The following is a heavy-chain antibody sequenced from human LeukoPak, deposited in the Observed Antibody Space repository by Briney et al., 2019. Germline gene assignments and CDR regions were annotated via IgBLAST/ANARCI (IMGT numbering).Heavy chain of an antibody. CDR3: ARGGYSYGYYGL. CDR1: GGSISSGDYY. D-gene: IGHD5-18*01. V-gene: IGHV4-30-4*01. J-gene: IGHJ4*02. Sequence: TASQTLSLTCTVSGGSISSGDYYWSWIRQPPGKGLEWIGYIYYSGSTYYNPSLKSRVTISVDTSKNQFSLKLSSVTAADTAVYYCARGGYSYGYYGLWGQGTLVTVSS. CDR2: IYYSGST.